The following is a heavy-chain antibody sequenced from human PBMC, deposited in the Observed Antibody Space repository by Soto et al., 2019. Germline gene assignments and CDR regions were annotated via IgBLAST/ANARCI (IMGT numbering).Heavy chain of an antibody. V-gene: IGHV5-10-1*01. CDR3: ARRPGSSGSYYYYGMDV. CDR2: IGPSDSYT. Sequence: PXESLKISCKGSGYSFTSYWISWVRQIPGKGLEWMGRIGPSDSYTNYSPSFQGHVTISADKSISTAYLQWSSLKASDTAMYYCARRPGSSGSYYYYGMDVWGQGTTVTVSS. CDR1: GYSFTSYW. D-gene: IGHD6-19*01. J-gene: IGHJ6*02.